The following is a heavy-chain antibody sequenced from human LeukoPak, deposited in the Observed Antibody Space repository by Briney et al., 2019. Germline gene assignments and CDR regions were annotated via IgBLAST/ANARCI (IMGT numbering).Heavy chain of an antibody. CDR2: ISSSSKYI. D-gene: IGHD1-1*01. CDR3: ARAGGYSDYYYMDV. CDR1: GFTFSSYG. Sequence: GGSLRLSCASSGFTFSSYGMNWVRQAPGKGLEWVSSISSSSKYIYYADSVKGRFTISRDNAKNSLYLQMNSLRAEDTAVYYCARAGGYSDYYYMDVWGKGTTVTVSS. V-gene: IGHV3-21*01. J-gene: IGHJ6*03.